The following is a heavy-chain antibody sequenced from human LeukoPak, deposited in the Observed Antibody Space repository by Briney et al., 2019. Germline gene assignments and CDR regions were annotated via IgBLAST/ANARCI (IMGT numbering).Heavy chain of an antibody. Sequence: GGSLRLSCAVSGVTVSGHYMSWVRQAPGKGLEWVAVISYDGSNKYYADSVKGRFTISRDNSKNTLYLQMNSLRAEDTAVYYCARDGGSGSYSDYYGMDVWGQGTTVTVSS. J-gene: IGHJ6*02. CDR2: ISYDGSNK. V-gene: IGHV3-30-3*01. CDR1: GVTVSGHY. D-gene: IGHD1-26*01. CDR3: ARDGGSGSYSDYYGMDV.